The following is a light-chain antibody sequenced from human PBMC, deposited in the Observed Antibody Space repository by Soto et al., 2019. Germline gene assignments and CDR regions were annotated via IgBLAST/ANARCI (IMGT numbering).Light chain of an antibody. CDR2: GAS. V-gene: IGKV3-20*01. CDR1: QSVSSTY. CDR3: QQCGSSPWT. J-gene: IGKJ1*01. Sequence: EIVLTQSPGTLSLSPGERATLSCRASQSVSSTYLAWYQQKPGQAPRLLIYGASSRATGIPDRFSGGGSGTDCTLSISRVEPEDFAVYYCQQCGSSPWTFSQGTKVEIK.